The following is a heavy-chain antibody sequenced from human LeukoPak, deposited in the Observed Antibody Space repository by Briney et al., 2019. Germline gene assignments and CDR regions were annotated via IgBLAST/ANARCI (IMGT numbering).Heavy chain of an antibody. Sequence: PGGSLRLSRAASGFTFDSYAMTWVRQAPGKGLEWVSTISGNGGNTDYADSVKGRLTISRDNSRNTLYLQMNSLRVDDTAVYYCARGRNSLYDFDYWGQGTLVTVSS. D-gene: IGHD5/OR15-5a*01. J-gene: IGHJ4*02. CDR2: ISGNGGNT. CDR3: ARGRNSLYDFDY. CDR1: GFTFDSYA. V-gene: IGHV3-23*01.